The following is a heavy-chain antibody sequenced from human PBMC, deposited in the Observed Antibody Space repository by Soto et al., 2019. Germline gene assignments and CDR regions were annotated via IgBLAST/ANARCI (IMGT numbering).Heavy chain of an antibody. J-gene: IGHJ4*02. Sequence: EVQLVETGGGLIQPGGSLRLSCAASGFTVSSNYMSWVRQAPGKGLEWVSVIYSGGSTYYADSVKGRFTISRDNSKNTLYLQMNSLRAEDTAVYDCARGVIAAPGYYFDYWGQGTLVTVSS. V-gene: IGHV3-53*02. CDR1: GFTVSSNY. D-gene: IGHD6-13*01. CDR2: IYSGGST. CDR3: ARGVIAAPGYYFDY.